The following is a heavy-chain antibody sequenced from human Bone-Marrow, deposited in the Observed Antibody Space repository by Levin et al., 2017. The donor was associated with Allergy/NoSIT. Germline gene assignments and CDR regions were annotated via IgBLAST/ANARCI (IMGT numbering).Heavy chain of an antibody. CDR3: ARGVATAPLGDLDH. J-gene: IGHJ4*02. CDR2: IYDIGNT. Sequence: SETLSLTCTVSGASISGGDYYWSWIRQPPGKGLEWIGYIYDIGNTYYNPSLKSRVTISLDTSKNQFSLNLSSVTAADTAVYYCARGVATAPLGDLDHWGQGTLVTVSS. CDR1: GASISGGDYY. D-gene: IGHD5-12*01. V-gene: IGHV4-30-4*01.